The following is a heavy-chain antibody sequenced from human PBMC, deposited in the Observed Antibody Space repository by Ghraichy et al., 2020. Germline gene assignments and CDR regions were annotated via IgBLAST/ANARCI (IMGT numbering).Heavy chain of an antibody. V-gene: IGHV1-2*06. CDR1: GYTFTGYY. CDR2: INPNSGGT. J-gene: IGHJ6*02. D-gene: IGHD3-10*01. Sequence: ASVKVSCKASGYTFTGYYMHWVRQAPGPGLEWMGRINPNSGGTNYAQKFQGRVTMTRDTSISTAYMELSRLRSDDTAVYYCARGLLWFGDLRIYGMDVWGQGTTVTVSS. CDR3: ARGLLWFGDLRIYGMDV.